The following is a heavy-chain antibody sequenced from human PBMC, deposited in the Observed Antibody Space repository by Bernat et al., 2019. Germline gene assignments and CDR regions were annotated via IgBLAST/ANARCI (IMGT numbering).Heavy chain of an antibody. CDR3: ARPTVVTTVFYYYYGMEV. D-gene: IGHD4-23*01. Sequence: QVQLVQSGAEVKKPGSSVKVSCKASGGTFSSYAISWVRQAPGQGLEWMGRIIPILGIANYAQKFQGRVTITADKTTSTDYMELSSLRSEDTAVEYCARPTVVTTVFYYYYGMEVWGQGTTVTVSS. J-gene: IGHJ6*02. CDR2: IIPILGIA. CDR1: GGTFSSYA. V-gene: IGHV1-69*04.